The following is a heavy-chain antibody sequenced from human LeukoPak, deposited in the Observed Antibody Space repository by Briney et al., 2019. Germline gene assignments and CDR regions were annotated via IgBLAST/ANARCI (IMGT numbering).Heavy chain of an antibody. CDR1: GFTFSTYG. CDR3: ANFDY. V-gene: IGHV3-33*06. J-gene: IGHJ4*02. CDR2: ISYDGGNK. Sequence: PGRSLRLSXAASGFTFSTYGMHWVRQAPGKGLEWVAVISYDGGNKYYADSVKGRFTISRDNSKNTLYLQMNSLRDEDTAVYYCANFDYWGQGTLVTVSS.